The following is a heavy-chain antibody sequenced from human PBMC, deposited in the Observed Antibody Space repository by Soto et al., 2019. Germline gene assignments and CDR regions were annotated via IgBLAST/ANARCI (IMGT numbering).Heavy chain of an antibody. CDR2: IIPIFGTA. CDR1: GGTFSSYA. D-gene: IGHD2-21*02. CDR3: ASHYGGNSAFDY. Sequence: SVKVSCKASGGTFSSYAISWVRQAPGQGLEWMGGIIPIFGTANYAQKFQGRVTITADESTSTAYMELSSLRSEDTAVYYCASHYGGNSAFDYWGQGTLVTVSS. J-gene: IGHJ4*02. V-gene: IGHV1-69*13.